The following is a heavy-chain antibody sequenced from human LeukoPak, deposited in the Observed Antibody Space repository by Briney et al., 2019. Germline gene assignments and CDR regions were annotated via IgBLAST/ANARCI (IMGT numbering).Heavy chain of an antibody. CDR2: IYSGGST. V-gene: IGHV3-53*01. J-gene: IGHJ4*02. CDR3: ARGGRYVYYFDY. CDR1: GFTVSSNY. D-gene: IGHD3-10*02. Sequence: GGSLRLSCAASGFTVSSNYMSWARQAPGKGLEWVSVIYSGGSTYYADSVKGRFTISRDNSKNTLYLQMNSLRAEDTAVYYCARGGRYVYYFDYWGQGTLVTVSS.